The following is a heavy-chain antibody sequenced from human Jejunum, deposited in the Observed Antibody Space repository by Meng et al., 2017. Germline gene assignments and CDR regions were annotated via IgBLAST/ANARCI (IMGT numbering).Heavy chain of an antibody. CDR2: ISSGSGV. D-gene: IGHD1-14*01. J-gene: IGHJ4*02. CDR1: GFMFSDQY. Sequence: VELVESGGGLVKPGGSFRLSCAASGFMFSDQYMSWIRQAPGKGLEWVSHISSGSGVYYADSVKGRFTISRDNAKNSLYLQMDSLRADDTAVYYCARVRTGRLLVDHWGQGTLVTVFS. V-gene: IGHV3-11*01. CDR3: ARVRTGRLLVDH.